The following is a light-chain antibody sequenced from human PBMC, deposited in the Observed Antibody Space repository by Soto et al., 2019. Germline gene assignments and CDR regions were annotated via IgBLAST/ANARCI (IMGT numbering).Light chain of an antibody. V-gene: IGKV1-39*01. CDR2: AAS. J-gene: IGKJ1*01. Sequence: DIKMTQSPSSLSASVGVRVTITCRASQSISTYLSWYHQEPRKAPRLVIYAASSLQSGVSSRFSGSGSGTEFTLTISSLQREDFGTYYCQQTYTYPNTFGQGTKVDIK. CDR1: QSISTY. CDR3: QQTYTYPNT.